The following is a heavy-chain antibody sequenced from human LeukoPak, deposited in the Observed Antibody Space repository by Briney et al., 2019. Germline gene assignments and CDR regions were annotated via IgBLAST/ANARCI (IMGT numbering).Heavy chain of an antibody. CDR3: AREQYGSDDALDI. CDR1: GFTFSSYG. CDR2: IWYDGSNK. D-gene: IGHD3-10*01. V-gene: IGHV3-33*01. Sequence: PGGSLRLSCAASGFTFSSYGMHWVRQAPGKGLEWVTVIWYDGSNKYYADSVKGRFTVSRDNSKNTLDLQKSSLRAEDTAVYYCAREQYGSDDALDIWGQGTLVTVSS. J-gene: IGHJ3*02.